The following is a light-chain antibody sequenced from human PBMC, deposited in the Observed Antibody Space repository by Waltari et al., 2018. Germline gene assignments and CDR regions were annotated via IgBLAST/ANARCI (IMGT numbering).Light chain of an antibody. V-gene: IGLV1-47*01. J-gene: IGLJ2*01. CDR1: SSNIGSNY. CDR3: AAWDDSLVVV. CDR2: RNN. Sequence: QSVLTQPPSASGTPGQRVTISCSGSSSNIGSNYVYWYQQLPVTTPKLLIYRNNQRPSGGPDRFSGSKSGTSASLAISGLRSEDEADYYCAAWDDSLVVVFGGGTKLTVL.